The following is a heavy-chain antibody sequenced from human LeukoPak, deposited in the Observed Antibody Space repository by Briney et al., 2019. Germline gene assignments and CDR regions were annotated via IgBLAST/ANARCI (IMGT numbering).Heavy chain of an antibody. D-gene: IGHD3-22*01. CDR3: AKLGVVITNAFDI. CDR2: ISWNSGSI. V-gene: IGHV3-9*01. Sequence: GGPLRLSCAASGFTFDDYAMHWVRQAPGKGLEWVSGISWNSGSIGYADSVKGRFTISRDSAKNSLYLQMNSLRAEDTALYYCAKLGVVITNAFDIWGQGTMVTVSS. CDR1: GFTFDDYA. J-gene: IGHJ3*02.